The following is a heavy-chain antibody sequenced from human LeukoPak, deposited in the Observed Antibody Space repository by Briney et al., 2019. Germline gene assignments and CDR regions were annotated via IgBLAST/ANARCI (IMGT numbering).Heavy chain of an antibody. D-gene: IGHD3-3*01. CDR1: GGTFSSYA. Sequence: SVKVSCKASGGTFSSYAISWVRQAPGQGLEWMGGIIPIFGTANYAQKFQGRVTITTDESTSTAYMELSSLRSEDTAVYYCARDSTIFGVDRYYYYYMDVWGKGTTVTVSS. J-gene: IGHJ6*03. CDR2: IIPIFGTA. V-gene: IGHV1-69*05. CDR3: ARDSTIFGVDRYYYYYMDV.